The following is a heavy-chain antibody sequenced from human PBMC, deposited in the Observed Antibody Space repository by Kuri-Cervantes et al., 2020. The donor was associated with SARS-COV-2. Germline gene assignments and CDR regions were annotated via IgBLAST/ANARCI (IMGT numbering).Heavy chain of an antibody. D-gene: IGHD1-26*01. J-gene: IGHJ6*03. CDR1: GFDFSSYA. Sequence: GESLKISCAASGFDFSSYAMHWVRQAPGKGLEWVAVISYDGSNKYYADSVKGRFTISRDDSKNTLYLQMNSLRAEDTAVYYCAREGAFDNYYYYYMDVWGKGTTVTVSS. CDR2: ISYDGSNK. V-gene: IGHV3-30*04. CDR3: AREGAFDNYYYYYMDV.